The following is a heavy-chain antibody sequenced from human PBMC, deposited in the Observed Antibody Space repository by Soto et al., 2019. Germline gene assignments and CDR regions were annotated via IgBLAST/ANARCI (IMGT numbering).Heavy chain of an antibody. CDR2: IYYSGST. Sequence: SETLSHTCPVSGGSISSYYWSWIRQPPGKGLEWIGYIYYSGSTNYNPSLKSRVTISVDTSKNQFSLKLSSVTAADTAVYYWANLGIYGDYDYWGQGTLVTVSS. D-gene: IGHD4-17*01. V-gene: IGHV4-59*08. CDR3: ANLGIYGDYDY. CDR1: GGSISSYY. J-gene: IGHJ4*02.